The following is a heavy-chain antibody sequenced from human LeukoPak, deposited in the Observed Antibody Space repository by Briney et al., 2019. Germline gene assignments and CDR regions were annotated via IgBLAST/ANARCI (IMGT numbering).Heavy chain of an antibody. D-gene: IGHD6-25*01. CDR1: GESVSSYY. CDR3: ARGPHLAADVYFDF. Sequence: SETLSLTCTVSGESVSSYYWSWIRQTAGQGLEWVGRTSGGGDAHFNPSLESRVTMSVDTSKSQFSLKLISVTAADTAVYYCARGPHLAADVYFDFWGRGILVTVSS. J-gene: IGHJ2*01. V-gene: IGHV4-4*07. CDR2: TSGGGDA.